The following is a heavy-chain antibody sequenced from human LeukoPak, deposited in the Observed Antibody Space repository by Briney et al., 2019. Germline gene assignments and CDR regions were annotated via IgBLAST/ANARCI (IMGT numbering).Heavy chain of an antibody. Sequence: ASVKVSCKASGYTFTSYGISWVRQAPGQGLEWMGWISGYNGHTKYAQKFQGRVTMTTDTSTSTANMELRSLTSDDTAVFYCARGLPPRRNYDSSGYYSYYFDYWGQGTLVTVSS. CDR2: ISGYNGHT. CDR1: GYTFTSYG. J-gene: IGHJ4*02. D-gene: IGHD3-22*01. V-gene: IGHV1-18*01. CDR3: ARGLPPRRNYDSSGYYSYYFDY.